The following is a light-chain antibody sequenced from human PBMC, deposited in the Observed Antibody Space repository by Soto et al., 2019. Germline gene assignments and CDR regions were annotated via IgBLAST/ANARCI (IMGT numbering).Light chain of an antibody. V-gene: IGKV1-27*01. J-gene: IGKJ3*01. CDR3: QKYSSVPV. Sequence: DIQMTQSPTSLSASVGDRVTITCRASQGIRNYVAWYQQIPGKAPKLLIYAASTLQSGVPSRFSGSGSGTDFTLTIIGLQPEDVATYSCQKYSSVPVFGPGTKVAIK. CDR2: AAS. CDR1: QGIRNY.